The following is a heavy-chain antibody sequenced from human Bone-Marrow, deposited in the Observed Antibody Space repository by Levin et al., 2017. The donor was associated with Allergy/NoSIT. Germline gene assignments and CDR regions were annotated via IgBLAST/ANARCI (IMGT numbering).Heavy chain of an antibody. CDR1: GFTFSSYA. Sequence: GGSLRLSCAASGFTFSSYAMSWVRQAPGKGLEWVSGISGSGGSTYYADSVKGRFTISRDNSKNTLYLQMNSLRAEDTAVFYCAKGRGSLYYFDCWGQGTLVTVSS. V-gene: IGHV3-23*01. J-gene: IGHJ4*02. CDR2: ISGSGGST. D-gene: IGHD3-10*01. CDR3: AKGRGSLYYFDC.